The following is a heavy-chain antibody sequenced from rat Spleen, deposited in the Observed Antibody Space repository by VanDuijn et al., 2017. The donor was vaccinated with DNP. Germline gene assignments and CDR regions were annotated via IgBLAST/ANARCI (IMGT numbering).Heavy chain of an antibody. D-gene: IGHD4-3*01. CDR1: GFTFSDYY. J-gene: IGHJ2*01. CDR2: IRYDGGST. CDR3: VRWNSGHFDY. Sequence: EVQLVESGGDLVQPGRSLKLSCAASGFTFSDYYMAWVRQAPTKGLEWVAYIRYDGGSTYYRNSVKGRFAISRDNAKSTLYLQMNSLRSEDMATYYCVRWNSGHFDYWGQGVMVTVSS. V-gene: IGHV5-22*01.